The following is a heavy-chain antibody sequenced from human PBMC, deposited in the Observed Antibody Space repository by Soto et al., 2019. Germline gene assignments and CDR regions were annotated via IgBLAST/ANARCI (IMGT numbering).Heavy chain of an antibody. CDR2: ISYDGSNK. J-gene: IGHJ6*02. CDR3: AKDLARSEEQRHIYGMDA. Sequence: QVQLVESGGGVVQPGRSLRLSCAASGFTFSSYGMHWVRQAPGKGLEWVAVISYDGSNKYYADSVKGRFTISRDNSKNPLYLQMNSLRAEDTAVYYWAKDLARSEEQRHIYGMDAWGQGTTVTFSS. V-gene: IGHV3-30*18. D-gene: IGHD1-1*01. CDR1: GFTFSSYG.